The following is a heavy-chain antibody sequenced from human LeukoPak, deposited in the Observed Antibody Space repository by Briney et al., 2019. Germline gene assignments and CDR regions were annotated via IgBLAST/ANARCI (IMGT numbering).Heavy chain of an antibody. V-gene: IGHV1-69*05. Sequence: SVKVSCKASGGTFSSYAISWVRQAPGQGLEWMGGIIPIFGTANYAQKFQGRVTITTDESTSTAYMELSSLRSEDTAVYYCARAKCRTCDVVVPAAHYYYYYMDVWGKGTTVTVSS. J-gene: IGHJ6*03. CDR1: GGTFSSYA. CDR2: IIPIFGTA. D-gene: IGHD2-2*01. CDR3: ARAKCRTCDVVVPAAHYYYYYMDV.